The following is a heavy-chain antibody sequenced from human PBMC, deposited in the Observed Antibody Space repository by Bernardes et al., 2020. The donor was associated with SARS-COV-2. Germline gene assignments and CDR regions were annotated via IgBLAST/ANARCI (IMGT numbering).Heavy chain of an antibody. J-gene: IGHJ4*02. D-gene: IGHD3-10*01. V-gene: IGHV1-3*01. CDR3: ARDLKYYYGLGPMGLPGDY. CDR2: INAGNGNT. CDR1: GYTFTSYA. Sequence: ASVKVSCKASGYTFTSYAMHWVRQAPGQRFEWMGWINAGNGNTKYSQKFQGRVTITRDTSASTAYMELSSLRSEDTAVYYCARDLKYYYGLGPMGLPGDYWGQGTLVTVSS.